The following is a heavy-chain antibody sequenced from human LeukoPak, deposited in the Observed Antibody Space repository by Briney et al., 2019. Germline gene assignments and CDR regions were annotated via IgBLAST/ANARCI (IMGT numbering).Heavy chain of an antibody. CDR2: IYPGDSDT. D-gene: IGHD3-22*01. V-gene: IGHV5-51*01. Sequence: GESLKISCKGSGYSFTSYRIGWVRQMPGKGLEWMGIIYPGDSDTRYSPSFQGQVTISADKSISTAYLQWSSLKASDTAMYYCARLLGDYYDSSGYEGFFDYWGQGTLVTVSS. J-gene: IGHJ4*02. CDR3: ARLLGDYYDSSGYEGFFDY. CDR1: GYSFTSYR.